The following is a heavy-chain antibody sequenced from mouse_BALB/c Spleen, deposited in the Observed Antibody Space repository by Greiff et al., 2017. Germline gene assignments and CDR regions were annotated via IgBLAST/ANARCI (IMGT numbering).Heavy chain of an antibody. CDR3: DLYDGYYERFAY. CDR2: IWTGGGT. Sequence: QVQLKESGPGLVAPSQSLSITCTVSGFSLTSYDISWIRQPPGKGLEWLGVIWTGGGTNYNSAFMSRLSISKDNSKSQVFLKMNSLQTDDTAIYYCDLYDGYYERFAYWGQGTLVTVSA. J-gene: IGHJ3*01. V-gene: IGHV2-9-2*01. D-gene: IGHD2-3*01. CDR1: GFSLTSYD.